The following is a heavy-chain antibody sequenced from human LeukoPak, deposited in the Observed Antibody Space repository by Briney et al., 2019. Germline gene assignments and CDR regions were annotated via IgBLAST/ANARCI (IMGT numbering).Heavy chain of an antibody. J-gene: IGHJ4*02. Sequence: PGGSLRLSCAAPGFTFSSYGMSWVRQAPGKGLEWVSYISSNSSTVYYADSVRGRFTISRDNAKNSLYLQMDSLRAGDTAVYYCARRRSSGNFDSWGQGTLVTVSS. V-gene: IGHV3-48*01. CDR3: ARRRSSGNFDS. CDR1: GFTFSSYG. CDR2: ISSNSSTV. D-gene: IGHD3-3*01.